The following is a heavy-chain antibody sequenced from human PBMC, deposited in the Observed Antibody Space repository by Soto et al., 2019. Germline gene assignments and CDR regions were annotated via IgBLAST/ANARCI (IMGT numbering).Heavy chain of an antibody. CDR3: ATKGRWYIGYYYYGMDV. J-gene: IGHJ6*02. V-gene: IGHV1-24*01. D-gene: IGHD6-13*01. CDR1: GYTLTELS. CDR2: FDPEDGET. Sequence: ASVKVSCKVSGYTLTELSMHWVRQAPGKGLEWMGGFDPEDGETIYAQKFQGRVTMTEDTSTDTAYMELSSLRSEDTAVYYCATKGRWYIGYYYYGMDVWGQGTTVTVSS.